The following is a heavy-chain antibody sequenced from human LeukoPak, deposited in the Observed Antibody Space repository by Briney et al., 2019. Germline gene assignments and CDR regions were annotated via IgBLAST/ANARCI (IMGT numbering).Heavy chain of an antibody. CDR1: GFTFSGFA. V-gene: IGHV3-23*01. CDR2: ISSSGGST. D-gene: IGHD1-26*01. J-gene: IGHJ4*02. Sequence: PGGSLRLSCAASGFTFSGFAMSWVRQAPGKGLEWVSTISSSGGSTYFADSVKGRFTISRDNSKNTLYLQMNILRAEDTAVYYCAKTMGAIDHDYWGQGTLVTVSS. CDR3: AKTMGAIDHDY.